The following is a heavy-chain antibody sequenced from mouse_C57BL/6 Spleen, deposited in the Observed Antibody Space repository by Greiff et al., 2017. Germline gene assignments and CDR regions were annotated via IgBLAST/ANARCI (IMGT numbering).Heavy chain of an antibody. D-gene: IGHD2-3*01. CDR2: IRNKANNHAT. CDR3: TRRGGYYGWYFDV. V-gene: IGHV6-6*01. Sequence: VKLVESGGGLVQPGGSMKLSCAASGFTFSDAWMDWVRQSPEKGLEWVAEIRNKANNHATYYAESVKGRFTISRDDSKSSVYLQMNSLRAEDTGIYYCTRRGGYYGWYFDVWGTGTTVTVSS. J-gene: IGHJ1*03. CDR1: GFTFSDAW.